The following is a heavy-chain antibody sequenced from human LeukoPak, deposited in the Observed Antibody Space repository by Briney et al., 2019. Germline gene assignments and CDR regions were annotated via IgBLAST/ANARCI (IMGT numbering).Heavy chain of an antibody. CDR2: VYYSGIT. Sequence: PSETLSLTCSVSGGSIGSYYWSWFRQPPGKGLEWIGYVYYSGITNYNPSLKSRVTISVDTSRNQFSLKLSSVTAADTAVYYCAGHFLSGSYYGSFDYWGQGTLVTVSS. J-gene: IGHJ4*02. CDR3: AGHFLSGSYYGSFDY. D-gene: IGHD1-26*01. CDR1: GGSIGSYY. V-gene: IGHV4-59*08.